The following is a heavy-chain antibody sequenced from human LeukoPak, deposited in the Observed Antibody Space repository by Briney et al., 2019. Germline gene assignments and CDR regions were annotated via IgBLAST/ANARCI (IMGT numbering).Heavy chain of an antibody. Sequence: ASVKVSCKASGYTFTDYYMHWVRQAPGRGLGWMGWINLNSGGTNYAQKFQGRVTMTRDTSISTAYMELSRLRSDDTAVYYCARASYYYDSSGYPGYYFDYWGQGTLVTVSS. D-gene: IGHD3-22*01. V-gene: IGHV1-2*02. CDR2: INLNSGGT. J-gene: IGHJ4*02. CDR1: GYTFTDYY. CDR3: ARASYYYDSSGYPGYYFDY.